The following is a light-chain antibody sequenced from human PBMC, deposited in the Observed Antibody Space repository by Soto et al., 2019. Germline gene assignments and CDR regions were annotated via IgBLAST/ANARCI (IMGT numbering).Light chain of an antibody. J-gene: IGKJ1*01. CDR1: QSVSSSY. CDR3: QQYGSSPRT. CDR2: GAS. Sequence: EIVLTQSPGTLSLSPGGRATLSCSASQSVSSSYLAWYQQKPGQAPRLLIYGASSRATGIPDRFTGSGSGTDFTLTISRLEPEDVAVYYCQQYGSSPRTLGQGTKVDIK. V-gene: IGKV3-20*01.